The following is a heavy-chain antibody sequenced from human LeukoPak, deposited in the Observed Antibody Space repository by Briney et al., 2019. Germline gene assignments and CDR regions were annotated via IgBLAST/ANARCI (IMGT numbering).Heavy chain of an antibody. Sequence: TGGSLRLSCAASGFTFSSYAMHWVRQAPGKGLEWVAVISYDGSNKYYADSVKGRFTISRDNSKTTLYLQMNSLRAEDTAVYYCARDEDQLLHLDYWGQGTLVTVSS. CDR2: ISYDGSNK. CDR3: ARDEDQLLHLDY. J-gene: IGHJ4*02. D-gene: IGHD2-2*01. CDR1: GFTFSSYA. V-gene: IGHV3-30*04.